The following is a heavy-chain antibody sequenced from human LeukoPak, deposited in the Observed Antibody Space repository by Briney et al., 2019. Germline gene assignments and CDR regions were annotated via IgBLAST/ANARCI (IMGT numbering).Heavy chain of an antibody. CDR3: ARVKSYYYDTSDKDAIDI. V-gene: IGHV1-18*01. CDR2: ISAYNGNT. J-gene: IGHJ3*02. CDR1: GYTFTSYG. Sequence: GASVKVSCKASGYTFTSYGISWVRQAPGQELEWMGWISAYNGNTNYAQKLQGRVTMTTDTSTSTAYMELRSLRSDDTAVYYCARVKSYYYDTSDKDAIDIWGQGTMVTVSS. D-gene: IGHD3-22*01.